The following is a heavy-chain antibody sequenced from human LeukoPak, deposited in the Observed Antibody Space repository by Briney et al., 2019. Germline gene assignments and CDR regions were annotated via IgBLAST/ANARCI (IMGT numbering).Heavy chain of an antibody. CDR3: ARDTHLSYAAGFDC. J-gene: IGHJ4*02. CDR1: GFTFSFYW. CDR2: IKEDGSEK. Sequence: GGSLRLSCAASGFTFSFYWMSWVRQAPGKGLEWVANIKEDGSEKYYVDSVEGRFTISRDNAKNSLYLQMTSLRAEDTALYYCARDTHLSYAAGFDCWGQGTLVTVSS. V-gene: IGHV3-7*01. D-gene: IGHD3-10*01.